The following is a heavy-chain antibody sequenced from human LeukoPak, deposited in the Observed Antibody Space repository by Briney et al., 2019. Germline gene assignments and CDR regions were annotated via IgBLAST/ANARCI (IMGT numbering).Heavy chain of an antibody. D-gene: IGHD3-16*01. V-gene: IGHV3-23*01. CDR1: GFTFRTYG. CDR3: AKDLGYDYVWGEGNLYDY. CDR2: FSGYGDKT. J-gene: IGHJ4*02. Sequence: GGPLRLSCEASGFTFRTYGMSWVGQAPGKGLEWVSVFSGYGDKTDYADSVKGRFTISRENSKNTLYLQMNSLRVEDTAVYYCAKDLGYDYVWGEGNLYDYWGQGILVTVSS.